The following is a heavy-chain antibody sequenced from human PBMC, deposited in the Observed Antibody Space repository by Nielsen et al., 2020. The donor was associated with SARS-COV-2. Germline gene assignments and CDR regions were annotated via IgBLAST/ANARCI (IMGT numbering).Heavy chain of an antibody. CDR3: ARAPDYYDSSGYSTGYFDY. V-gene: IGHV1-69*04. Sequence: SVKVSCKASGGTFSSYAISWVRQAPGQGFEWMGRIIPILGIANYAQKFQGRVTITADKSTSTAYMELSSLRSEDTAVYYCARAPDYYDSSGYSTGYFDYWGQGTLVTVSS. J-gene: IGHJ4*02. CDR2: IIPILGIA. CDR1: GGTFSSYA. D-gene: IGHD3-22*01.